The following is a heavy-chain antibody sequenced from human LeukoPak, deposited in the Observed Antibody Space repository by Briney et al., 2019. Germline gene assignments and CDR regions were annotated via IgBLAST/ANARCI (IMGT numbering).Heavy chain of an antibody. CDR3: VRLLDRDY. Sequence: PGGSLRLSCAASGFTFSNYWMHWVRQVPGKGLVWVSRINTDGSSTNYADSVKGRFTISRDNARNTVYLQMNSLRAEDTAVYYCVRLLDRDYWGQGTLVTVSS. CDR1: GFTFSNYW. V-gene: IGHV3-74*01. CDR2: INTDGSST. J-gene: IGHJ4*02. D-gene: IGHD3-3*01.